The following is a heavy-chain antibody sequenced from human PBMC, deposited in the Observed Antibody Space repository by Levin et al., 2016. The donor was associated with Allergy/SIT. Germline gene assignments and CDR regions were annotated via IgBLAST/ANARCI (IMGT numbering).Heavy chain of an antibody. CDR3: ARDIRGTVNFDY. CDR1: GGSISSYY. D-gene: IGHD4-17*01. V-gene: IGHV4-59*01. Sequence: GSLRLSCTVSGGSISSYYWSWIRQPPGKGLEWIGYIYYSGSTNYNPSLKSRVTISVDTSKNQFSLKLSSVTAADTAVYYCARDIRGTVNFDYWGQETLVTVSS. CDR2: IYYSGST. J-gene: IGHJ4*02.